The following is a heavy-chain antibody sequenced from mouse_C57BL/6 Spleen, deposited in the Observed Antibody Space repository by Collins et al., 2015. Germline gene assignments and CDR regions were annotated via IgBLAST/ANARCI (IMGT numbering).Heavy chain of an antibody. D-gene: IGHD3-1*01. V-gene: IGHV1-69*01. J-gene: IGHJ3*01. CDR2: IDPSDSYT. Sequence: QVQLQQPGAELVMPGASVKLSCKASGYTFTSYWMHWVKQRPGQGLEWIGEIDPSDSYTNYNQKFKGKSTLTVDKSSSTAYMQLSSLTSEDSAVYYCARQLLAWFAYWGQGTGHCLC. CDR3: ARQLLAWFAY. CDR1: GYTFTSYW.